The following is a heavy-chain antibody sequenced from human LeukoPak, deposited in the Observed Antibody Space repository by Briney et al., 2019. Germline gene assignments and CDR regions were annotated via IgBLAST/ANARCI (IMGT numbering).Heavy chain of an antibody. D-gene: IGHD2-8*01. Sequence: GGSLRLSCAASGFTFSTYWMSWVRQAPGKGLEWVASINQDGSQKRYVDSVQGRFTISRDNTKNSLFLQMNSLGAEDTAVYYCARLKDDVTKLDYWGQGTLVTVSS. CDR1: GFTFSTYW. V-gene: IGHV3-7*01. J-gene: IGHJ4*02. CDR3: ARLKDDVTKLDY. CDR2: INQDGSQK.